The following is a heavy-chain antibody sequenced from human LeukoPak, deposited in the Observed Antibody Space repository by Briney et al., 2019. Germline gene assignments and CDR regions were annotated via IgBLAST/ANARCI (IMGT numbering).Heavy chain of an antibody. CDR3: ARAPSIAAAPPPYWYFDL. CDR2: IYQSGST. CDR1: GGSISNYY. V-gene: IGHV4-59*01. Sequence: SETLSLTCTVSGGSISNYYWSWIRQPPGKGLEWIGYIYQSGSTDYNPSLKSRVTISVDTSRNQFSLKLYSVTAADTAVYYCARAPSIAAAPPPYWYFDLWGRGTLVTVSS. D-gene: IGHD6-13*01. J-gene: IGHJ2*01.